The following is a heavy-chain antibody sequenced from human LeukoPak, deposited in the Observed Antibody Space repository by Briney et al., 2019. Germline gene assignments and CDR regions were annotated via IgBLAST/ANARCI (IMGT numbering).Heavy chain of an antibody. CDR1: GFTFSDYY. CDR3: ASTEYQRLGTDY. J-gene: IGHJ4*02. D-gene: IGHD2-2*01. CDR2: ISSDSSTI. Sequence: GGSLRLSCAASGFTFSDYYMSWLRQAPGKGLEGVSYISSDSSTIYYADSVKGRFTISRDNAKNSLYLQMNSLRTEDTAVHYCASTEYQRLGTDYWGQGTLVTVSS. V-gene: IGHV3-11*04.